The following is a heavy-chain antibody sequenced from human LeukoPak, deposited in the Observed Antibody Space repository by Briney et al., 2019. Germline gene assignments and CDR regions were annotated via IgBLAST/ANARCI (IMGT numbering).Heavy chain of an antibody. CDR1: GGSISGSY. D-gene: IGHD1-26*01. CDR3: ARRWAYGMDV. Sequence: SETLSLTCTVSGGSISGSYWSWLRQPPGKGLEWLGYIFYTGSTNYNPSLKSRVTISVDTSKNQFSLKLSSVTAADTAVYFCARRWAYGMDVWGQGTTVTVSS. V-gene: IGHV4-59*08. CDR2: IFYTGST. J-gene: IGHJ6*02.